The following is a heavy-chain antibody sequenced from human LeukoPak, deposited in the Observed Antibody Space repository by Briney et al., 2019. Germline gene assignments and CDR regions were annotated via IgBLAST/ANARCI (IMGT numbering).Heavy chain of an antibody. CDR2: INHSGST. D-gene: IGHD6-13*01. CDR1: GGSFSGYY. J-gene: IGHJ2*01. Sequence: PSETLSLTCAVYGGSFSGYYWSWIRQPPGKGLEWIGEINHSGSTNYNPSLKSRVTISVDTSKNQFSLKLSSVTAADTAVYYCARSPRGSSWYRYFDLWGRGTLVTVSS. V-gene: IGHV4-34*01. CDR3: ARSPRGSSWYRYFDL.